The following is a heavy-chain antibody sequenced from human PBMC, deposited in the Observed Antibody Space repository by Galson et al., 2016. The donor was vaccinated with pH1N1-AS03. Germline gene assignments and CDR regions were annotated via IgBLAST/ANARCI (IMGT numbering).Heavy chain of an antibody. V-gene: IGHV3-64*01. CDR1: GFTFTNYA. Sequence: LRLSCAASGFTFTNYAIHWVRQAPGKGLEYVAAISSDGSGTYYANSVKARFSISRDNSKNTVYLQMNSLRTEDTALYYCAREEGGFGSNWLQTDAFDIWGQGTMVTVSS. CDR2: ISSDGSGT. CDR3: AREEGGFGSNWLQTDAFDI. J-gene: IGHJ3*02. D-gene: IGHD6-13*01.